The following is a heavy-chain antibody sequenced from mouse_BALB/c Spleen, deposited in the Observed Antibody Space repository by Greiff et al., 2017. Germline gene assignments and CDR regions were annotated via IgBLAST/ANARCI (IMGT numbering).Heavy chain of an antibody. CDR1: GFNIKDTY. J-gene: IGHJ3*01. D-gene: IGHD2-10*01. CDR2: IDPANGNT. Sequence: VHVKQSGAELVKPGASVKLSCTASGFNIKDTYMHWVKQRPEQGLEWIGRIDPANGNTKYDPKFQGKATITADTSSNTAYLQLSSLTSEDTAVYYCARSYYEDWFAYWGQGTLVTVSA. V-gene: IGHV14-3*02. CDR3: ARSYYEDWFAY.